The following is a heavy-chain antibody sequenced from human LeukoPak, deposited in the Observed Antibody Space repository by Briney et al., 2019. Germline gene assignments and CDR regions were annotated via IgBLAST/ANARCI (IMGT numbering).Heavy chain of an antibody. Sequence: GGSLRLSCAASGFTFDDYAMHWVRQAPGKGLEWVSGISWNSGSIGYADSVKGRFTVSRDNAKNTLYLQMSSLRAEDTAVYYCAKDSSSVPDYWGQGTLVTVSS. CDR3: AKDSSSVPDY. J-gene: IGHJ4*02. CDR1: GFTFDDYA. V-gene: IGHV3-9*01. CDR2: ISWNSGSI.